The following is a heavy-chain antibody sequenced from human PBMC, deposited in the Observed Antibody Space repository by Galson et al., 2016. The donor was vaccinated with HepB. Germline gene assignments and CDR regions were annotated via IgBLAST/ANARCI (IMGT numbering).Heavy chain of an antibody. D-gene: IGHD3-10*01. V-gene: IGHV4-31*03. CDR3: ARDRSSGSGSFGY. Sequence: TLSLTCTVSGGSISGGGYYWSWIRQHPGKGLEWIGYIYHSGSTYYNPSLKSRVTISVDTSKNQFSLKLSSVTAADTAVYFCARDRSSGSGSFGYWGQGTLVTVSS. CDR2: IYHSGST. J-gene: IGHJ4*02. CDR1: GGSISGGGYY.